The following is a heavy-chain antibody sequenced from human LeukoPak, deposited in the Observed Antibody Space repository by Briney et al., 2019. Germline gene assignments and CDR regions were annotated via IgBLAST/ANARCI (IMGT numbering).Heavy chain of an antibody. V-gene: IGHV3-23*01. Sequence: PGGSLRLSCAASGFTFSSYAMSWVRQAPGKGLEWVSAISGSGGSTYYADSVKGRFTISRDNSKNTLYLQMNSLRAEDTSVYYCAKSYPMVRGVFFGVDYYYYMDVWGKGTTVTVS. D-gene: IGHD3-10*01. CDR2: ISGSGGST. J-gene: IGHJ6*03. CDR1: GFTFSSYA. CDR3: AKSYPMVRGVFFGVDYYYYMDV.